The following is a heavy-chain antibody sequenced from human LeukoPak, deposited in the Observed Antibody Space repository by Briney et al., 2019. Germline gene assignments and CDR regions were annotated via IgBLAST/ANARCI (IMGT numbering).Heavy chain of an antibody. CDR2: INHSGST. D-gene: IGHD3-22*01. CDR3: ARGRVTMTDYYWYFGL. J-gene: IGHJ2*01. Sequence: SETLSLTCAVYGGSFSGYYWSWIRQPPGKGLEWIGEINHSGSTNYNPSLKSRVTISVDTSKNQFSLKLSSVTAADTAVYYCARGRVTMTDYYWYFGLWGRGTLVTVSS. V-gene: IGHV4-34*01. CDR1: GGSFSGYY.